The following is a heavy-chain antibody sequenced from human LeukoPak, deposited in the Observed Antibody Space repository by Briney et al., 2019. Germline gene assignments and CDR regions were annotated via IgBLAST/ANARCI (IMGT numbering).Heavy chain of an antibody. CDR2: INHSGST. V-gene: IGHV4-34*01. Sequence: SETLSLTCAVYGGSFSGYYWSWIRQPPGKGLEWIGEINHSGSTNYNPSLKSRVTISVDTSKNQFSLKLSSVTAADTAVYYCARHPAELPDYWGQGTLVTVSS. CDR3: ARHPAELPDY. D-gene: IGHD1-26*01. CDR1: GGSFSGYY. J-gene: IGHJ4*02.